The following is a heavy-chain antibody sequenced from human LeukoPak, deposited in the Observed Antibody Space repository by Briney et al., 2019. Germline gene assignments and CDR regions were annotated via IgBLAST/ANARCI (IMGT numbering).Heavy chain of an antibody. V-gene: IGHV1-46*01. CDR3: AKTNWNDAFEDAFDI. D-gene: IGHD1-1*01. CDR2: INPSGGST. CDR1: GYTFTSYY. Sequence: ASVKVSCKASGYTFTSYYMHWVRQAPGQGLEWMGIINPSGGSTSYAQKFQGRVTMTRDTSTGTVYMELSSLRSEDTAVYYCAKTNWNDAFEDAFDIWGQGTMVTVSS. J-gene: IGHJ3*02.